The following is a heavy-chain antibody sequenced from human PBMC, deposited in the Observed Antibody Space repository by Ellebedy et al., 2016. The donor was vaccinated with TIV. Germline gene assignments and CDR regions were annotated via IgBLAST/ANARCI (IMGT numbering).Heavy chain of an antibody. CDR2: ISGGGDTT. V-gene: IGHV3-23*01. CDR3: AKGRKLVRSSSLDY. Sequence: GESLKISCAASGFTFSSYAMNWIRQAPGKGLEWVSVISGGGDTTSYADSVKGRFTISRDNSKNMLFLQMNSLRAEDTAVYYCAKGRKLVRSSSLDYWGQGTLVTDSS. CDR1: GFTFSSYA. D-gene: IGHD6-13*01. J-gene: IGHJ4*02.